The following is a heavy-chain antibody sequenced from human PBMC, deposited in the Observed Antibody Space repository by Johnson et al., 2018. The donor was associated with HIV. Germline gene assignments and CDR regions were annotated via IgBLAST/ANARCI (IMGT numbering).Heavy chain of an antibody. V-gene: IGHV3-9*01. D-gene: IGHD3-3*01. Sequence: VQLVESGGGVVQPGRSLRLSCAASGFTFSNAWMSWVRQAPGKGLEWVSGISWNSGSIGYADSVKGRFTISRANGKYTVDLQMNSLRAEDTAVYYCASTIFGVAWHAFDIWGQGTMVTVS. CDR3: ASTIFGVAWHAFDI. J-gene: IGHJ3*02. CDR2: ISWNSGSI. CDR1: GFTFSNAW.